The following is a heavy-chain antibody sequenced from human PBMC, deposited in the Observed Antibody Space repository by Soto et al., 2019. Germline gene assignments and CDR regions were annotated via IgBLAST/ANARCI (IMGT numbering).Heavy chain of an antibody. CDR2: IIPILNSP. J-gene: IGHJ6*02. D-gene: IGHD2-2*01. Sequence: QVQLVQSGAEVKKPGSSVKVSCKASGGTFGSYAITWVRRAPAQGLELLGGIIPILNSPAYAQKFQARVVINADEITNTAYMELNSLRFDDTAVYYCAREAPYCTSATCPKFYDMDVWGQGTTVTVA. CDR3: AREAPYCTSATCPKFYDMDV. V-gene: IGHV1-69*01. CDR1: GGTFGSYA.